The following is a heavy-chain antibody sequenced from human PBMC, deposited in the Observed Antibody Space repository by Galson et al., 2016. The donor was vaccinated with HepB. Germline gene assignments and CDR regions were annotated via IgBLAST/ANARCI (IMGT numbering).Heavy chain of an antibody. CDR3: AKVSGIAAAGYWFDP. CDR1: GFTFSSYA. J-gene: IGHJ5*02. CDR2: INYGGGST. Sequence: SLRLSCAASGFTFSSYAMSWVRQAPGKGLEWVSTINYGGGSTYYADSVKGRFTFSRDKSKETLYLQMNSLRADDTAVYYWAKVSGIAAAGYWFDPWGQGTLVTVSS. D-gene: IGHD6-13*01. V-gene: IGHV3-23*01.